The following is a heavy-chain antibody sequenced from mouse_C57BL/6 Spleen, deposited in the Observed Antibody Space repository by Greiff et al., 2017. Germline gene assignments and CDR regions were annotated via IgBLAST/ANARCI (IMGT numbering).Heavy chain of an antibody. CDR2: ISGGGGNT. Sequence: EVQGVESGGGLVKPGGSLKLSCAASGFTFSSYTMSWVRQTPEKRLEWVATISGGGGNTYYPDSVKGRFTISRDNAKNTLYLQMSSLRSEDTALYYCARGDYYGSRGDWYFDVWGTGTTVTVSS. J-gene: IGHJ1*03. CDR1: GFTFSSYT. V-gene: IGHV5-9*01. D-gene: IGHD1-1*01. CDR3: ARGDYYGSRGDWYFDV.